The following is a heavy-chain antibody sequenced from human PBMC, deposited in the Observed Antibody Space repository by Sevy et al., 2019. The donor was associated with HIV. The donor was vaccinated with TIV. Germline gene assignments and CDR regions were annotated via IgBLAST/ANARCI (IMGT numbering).Heavy chain of an antibody. D-gene: IGHD6-19*01. J-gene: IGHJ4*02. CDR1: GFSFSDYY. CDR3: ARDRVALADHYFDY. V-gene: IGHV3-11*06. Sequence: GGSLRLSCAASGFSFSDYYMSWIRQAPGRGLEWISYISTGSTYTKYADSVKGRFTISRDNAKNSLYLQMNSLRAEDTAVYYCARDRVALADHYFDYWGQGTLVTVSS. CDR2: ISTGSTYT.